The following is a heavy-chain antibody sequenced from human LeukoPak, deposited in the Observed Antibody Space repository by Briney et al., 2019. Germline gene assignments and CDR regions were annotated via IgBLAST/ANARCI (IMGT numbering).Heavy chain of an antibody. J-gene: IGHJ4*02. Sequence: GGSLRLSCAASGFTVSSNYMSWVRQAPGKGLEWVAVISYDGSNKYYADSVKGRFTISRDNSKNTLYLQMNSLRAEDTAVYYCASPTRFSSSWYYFDYWGQGTLVTVSS. D-gene: IGHD6-13*01. CDR2: ISYDGSNK. CDR3: ASPTRFSSSWYYFDY. CDR1: GFTVSSNY. V-gene: IGHV3-30*03.